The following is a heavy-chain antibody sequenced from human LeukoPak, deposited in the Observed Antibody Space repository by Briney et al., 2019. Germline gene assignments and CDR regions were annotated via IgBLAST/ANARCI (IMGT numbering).Heavy chain of an antibody. CDR2: IRYDGSNK. Sequence: GGSLRLSCAASGFTFSSYGMHWVRQAPGKGLEWVAFIRYDGSNKYYADSVKGRFTISRDNSKNTLYLQMNSLRAEDTAVYYCAKRNYYDSSGYPTPYYYYYYMDVWGKGTTVTISS. J-gene: IGHJ6*03. D-gene: IGHD3-22*01. CDR1: GFTFSSYG. V-gene: IGHV3-30*02. CDR3: AKRNYYDSSGYPTPYYYYYYMDV.